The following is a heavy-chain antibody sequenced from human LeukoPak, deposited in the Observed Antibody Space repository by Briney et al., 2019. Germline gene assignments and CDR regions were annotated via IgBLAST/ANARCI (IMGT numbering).Heavy chain of an antibody. CDR2: MNPNSGNT. V-gene: IGHV1-8*01. Sequence: SSVTVSCTSSGSSFTTCDIIRLRQATGQGLEWMGWMNPNSGNTGYAQKVQGRVTMTRDTSISTAYMELSSLRSENTAVYFCARETTIPPYYFDYWGLGSPVIASS. CDR1: GSSFTTCD. CDR3: ARETTIPPYYFDY. J-gene: IGHJ4*02. D-gene: IGHD3-9*01.